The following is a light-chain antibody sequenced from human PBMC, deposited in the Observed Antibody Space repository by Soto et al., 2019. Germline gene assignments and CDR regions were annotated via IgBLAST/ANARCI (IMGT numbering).Light chain of an antibody. V-gene: IGLV1-40*01. CDR3: QSYDSSMSGSV. J-gene: IGLJ1*01. Sequence: QSVLTQPPSVSGAPGQRVTISCTGSSSNIGAGSDVHWYQQLPGTAPKLLIYGNSNRPSGVPDRFSGSKSVTSASLAITGLQAEEEADYYCQSYDSSMSGSVFVTGTKLTVL. CDR2: GNS. CDR1: SSNIGAGSD.